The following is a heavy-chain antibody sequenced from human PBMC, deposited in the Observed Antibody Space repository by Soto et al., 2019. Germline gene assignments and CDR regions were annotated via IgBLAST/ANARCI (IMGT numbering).Heavy chain of an antibody. CDR3: ASIDLEQRIYYYGMDV. CDR2: ISAYNGNT. J-gene: IGHJ6*02. CDR1: GYTFTSYG. Sequence: QVQLVQSGAEVKKPGASVKVSCKASGYTFTSYGISWVRQAPGQGLEWMGWISAYNGNTNYAQKLQGRVTMTTDTSTSTAYMELRSLRSDDTAVYYCASIDLEQRIYYYGMDVWGQGTTVTVSS. V-gene: IGHV1-18*01. D-gene: IGHD1-1*01.